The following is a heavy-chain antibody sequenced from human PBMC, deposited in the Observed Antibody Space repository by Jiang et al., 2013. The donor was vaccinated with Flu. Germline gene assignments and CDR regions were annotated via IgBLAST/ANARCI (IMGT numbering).Heavy chain of an antibody. D-gene: IGHD6-19*01. CDR1: GDSVSSNSVV. J-gene: IGHJ6*02. Sequence: QTLSLTCAISGDSVSSNSVVWNWIRQSPSRGLEWLGRTYYRSKWYYDYALSVKGRITINPDISKNQFSLQLNSVTPEDTAVYYCARILETIAVAGNHYYYYGMDVWGQGTAVTVSS. V-gene: IGHV6-1*01. CDR3: ARILETIAVAGNHYYYYGMDV. CDR2: TYYRSKWYY.